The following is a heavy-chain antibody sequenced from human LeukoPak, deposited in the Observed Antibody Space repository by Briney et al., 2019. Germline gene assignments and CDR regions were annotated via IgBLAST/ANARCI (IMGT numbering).Heavy chain of an antibody. V-gene: IGHV3-23*01. D-gene: IGHD6-19*01. Sequence: GESLILSCGASGLTVSSYAMSWVRQAPGKGLEWVSTIIGTAGNTYYADSVKGRFTISRDDSKNTVYLQMNSLRAEDTAVYYCGKDLLSGSSAWYLTPFDYWGQGTLVTVSS. J-gene: IGHJ4*02. CDR3: GKDLLSGSSAWYLTPFDY. CDR2: IIGTAGNT. CDR1: GLTVSSYA.